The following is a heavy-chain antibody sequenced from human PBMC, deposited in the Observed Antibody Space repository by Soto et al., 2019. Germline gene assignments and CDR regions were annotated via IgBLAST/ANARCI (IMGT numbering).Heavy chain of an antibody. V-gene: IGHV4-30-2*01. CDR1: GGSISSGGYS. D-gene: IGHD2-2*01. J-gene: IGHJ5*02. CDR3: ARVPDR. Sequence: LQLQESGSGLLKPSQTLSLTCAVSGGSISSGGYSWSWIRQPPGKGLEWIGYIYHSGRTYNNPSLKSRVTISVDRSKNQFSLKLSSVTAADTAVYYCARVPDRWGQGTLVTVSS. CDR2: IYHSGRT.